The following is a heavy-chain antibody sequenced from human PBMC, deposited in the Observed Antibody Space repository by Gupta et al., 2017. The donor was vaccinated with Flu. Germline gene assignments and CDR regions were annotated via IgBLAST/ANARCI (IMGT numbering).Heavy chain of an antibody. J-gene: IGHJ5*02. D-gene: IGHD2-15*01. V-gene: IGHV3-30*13. CDR3: ARDFQCSSATRHGWFDP. Sequence: VEGRFTISRDNAKNSLYLQMDSLKTEDTAVYFCARDFQCSSATRHGWFDPWGQGTLVTVSS.